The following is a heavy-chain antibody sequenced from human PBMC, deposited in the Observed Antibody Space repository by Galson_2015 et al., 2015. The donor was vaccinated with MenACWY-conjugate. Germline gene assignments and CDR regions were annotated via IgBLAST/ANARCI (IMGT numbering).Heavy chain of an antibody. V-gene: IGHV1-18*01. D-gene: IGHD3-22*01. J-gene: IGHJ4*02. Sequence: SVKVSCKASGYTFTSYVISWVRQAPGQGLEWMGWISAYNGYTNYAQKLQGRVTMTTDTPTSTVYMELRSLRSDDTAVYYCARHTLSSGYDYWGQGTLVTVSS. CDR1: GYTFTSYV. CDR3: ARHTLSSGYDY. CDR2: ISAYNGYT.